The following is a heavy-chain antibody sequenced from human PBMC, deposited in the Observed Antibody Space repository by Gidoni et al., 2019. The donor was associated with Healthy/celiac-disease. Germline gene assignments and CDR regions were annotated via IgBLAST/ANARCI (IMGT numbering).Heavy chain of an antibody. Sequence: EVQLVESGGGLVKPGGSLRLSCAVSGFTFSRNSMSWVRQAPGKGLEWASSNSSSSSNIYYAEAVGGRFTISRDNAKNSMYLQMNSQRAEDTAVYYGTRGILYGDDVINWGQGTMVTVSS. J-gene: IGHJ4*02. CDR2: NSSSSSNI. CDR1: GFTFSRNS. D-gene: IGHD4-17*01. CDR3: TRGILYGDDVIN. V-gene: IGHV3-21*01.